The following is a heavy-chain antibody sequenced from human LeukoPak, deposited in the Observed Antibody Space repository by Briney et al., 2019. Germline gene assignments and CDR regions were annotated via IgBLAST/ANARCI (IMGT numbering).Heavy chain of an antibody. CDR3: ARDSHYDFWSGPSFDY. J-gene: IGHJ4*02. CDR1: GFTFSSYE. D-gene: IGHD3-3*01. CDR2: ISSSGSTI. V-gene: IGHV3-48*03. Sequence: GGSLRLSCAASGFTFSSYEMNWVRQAPGKGLEWVSYISSSGSTIYYAGSVKGRFTISRDNAKNSMYLQMNSLRAEDTAVYYCARDSHYDFWSGPSFDYWGQGTLVTVSS.